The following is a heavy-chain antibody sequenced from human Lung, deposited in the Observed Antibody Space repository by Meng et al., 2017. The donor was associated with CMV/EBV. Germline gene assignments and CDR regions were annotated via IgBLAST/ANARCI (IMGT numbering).Heavy chain of an antibody. CDR2: IIPLLDIT. J-gene: IGHJ5*02. CDR1: GGIFSSSA. CDR3: ARSTSKYDFWSGYPPFLDP. D-gene: IGHD3-3*01. V-gene: IGHV1-69*04. Sequence: SVXVSXXVSGGIFSSSAISWVRQAPGQGLEWMGRIIPLLDITNYAPNFQGRVTITADKSTSTAYMEMSSLRYDDTAFYYCARSTSKYDFWSGYPPFLDPWGQGXQVTVSS.